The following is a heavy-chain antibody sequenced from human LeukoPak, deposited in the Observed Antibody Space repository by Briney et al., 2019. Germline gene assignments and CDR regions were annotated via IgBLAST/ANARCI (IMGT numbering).Heavy chain of an antibody. J-gene: IGHJ5*02. CDR2: ISTSSTTI. Sequence: GGSLRLSCAASGFTFNDYNMNWVRQAPGKGLEWLSFISTSSTTISYADSVKGRFTISRDNAKNSLFLQMNSLRDEDTAIYYCASEDSGMSRFDRWGQGTLVTVSS. V-gene: IGHV3-48*02. D-gene: IGHD3-10*01. CDR1: GFTFNDYN. CDR3: ASEDSGMSRFDR.